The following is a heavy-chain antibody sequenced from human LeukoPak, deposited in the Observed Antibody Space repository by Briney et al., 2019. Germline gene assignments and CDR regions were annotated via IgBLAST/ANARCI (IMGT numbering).Heavy chain of an antibody. J-gene: IGHJ3*02. D-gene: IGHD2-2*01. Sequence: GGSLRLSCAASGFTFSHYYMSWVRQAPGKGLEWVANIKQDGSEQFYLDSVKGRFTISRDNAKNALYLQMHSLRVEDTAVYYCARESIVVVPTTMDDASDIWGQGTTVTVSS. CDR1: GFTFSHYY. CDR3: ARESIVVVPTTMDDASDI. V-gene: IGHV3-7*01. CDR2: IKQDGSEQ.